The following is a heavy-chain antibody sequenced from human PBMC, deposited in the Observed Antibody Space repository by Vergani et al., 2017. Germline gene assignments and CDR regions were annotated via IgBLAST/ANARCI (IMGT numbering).Heavy chain of an antibody. CDR1: GYTFTSYG. V-gene: IGHV1-18*04. CDR3: ARDPDIVVVPAAPYYYYYYGMDV. Sequence: QVQLVQSGAEVKKPAASVKVSCKASGYTFTSYGISWVRQAPGQGLEWIGWISAYNGNTNYAQKLQGRVTMTTDTSTSTAYMELRSLRSDDTAVYYCARDPDIVVVPAAPYYYYYYGMDVWGQGTTVTVSS. CDR2: ISAYNGNT. J-gene: IGHJ6*02. D-gene: IGHD2-2*01.